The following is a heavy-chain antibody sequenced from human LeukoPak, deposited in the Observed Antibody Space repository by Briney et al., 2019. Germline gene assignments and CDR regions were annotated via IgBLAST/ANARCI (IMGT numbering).Heavy chain of an antibody. J-gene: IGHJ6*04. Sequence: ASVKVSCKASGYTFTSYYMHWVRQAPGQGLEWMGIINPSGGSTSYAQKFQGRVTMTRDTSTSTVYMELSSLRSEDTAVYYCARDADTAMVTLSNYYYGMDVWGEGTTVTVSS. CDR3: ARDADTAMVTLSNYYYGMDV. D-gene: IGHD5-18*01. CDR1: GYTFTSYY. CDR2: INPSGGST. V-gene: IGHV1-46*01.